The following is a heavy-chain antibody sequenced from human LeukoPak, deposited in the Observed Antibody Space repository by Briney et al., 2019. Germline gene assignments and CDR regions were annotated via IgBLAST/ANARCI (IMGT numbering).Heavy chain of an antibody. CDR3: SKDRGVFGVAYSLDY. CDR2: IRYDGINE. V-gene: IGHV3-30*02. D-gene: IGHD3-3*01. Sequence: GGSLRLSCAASGFTFSSFGMNWVRQAPGKGLEWVAFIRYDGINEYYADSVKGRFTISRDLSKNTLFLQMNSLRPEDTAVYYCSKDRGVFGVAYSLDYWGQGTLVTVSS. CDR1: GFTFSSFG. J-gene: IGHJ4*02.